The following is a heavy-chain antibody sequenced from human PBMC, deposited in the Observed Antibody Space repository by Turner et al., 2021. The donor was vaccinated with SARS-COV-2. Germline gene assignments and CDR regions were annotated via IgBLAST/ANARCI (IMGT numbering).Heavy chain of an antibody. Sequence: QVQLVQSGAEVKKPGSSVKVSCKASGGTFSRYVISWVRQAPGQGLEWMGRIIPIFGTANYAQKFQGRVTITADESTSTAYMELSSLRSEDTAVYYCARDLGYSGYGASPYFDYWGQGTLVTVSS. CDR2: IIPIFGTA. D-gene: IGHD5-12*01. V-gene: IGHV1-69*18. CDR3: ARDLGYSGYGASPYFDY. CDR1: GGTFSRYV. J-gene: IGHJ4*02.